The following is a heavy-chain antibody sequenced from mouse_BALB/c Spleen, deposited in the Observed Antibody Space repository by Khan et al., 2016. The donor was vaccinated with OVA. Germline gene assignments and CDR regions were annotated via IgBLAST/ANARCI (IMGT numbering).Heavy chain of an antibody. CDR1: GFTFSSFG. CDR2: MSSGSSTI. V-gene: IGHV5-17*02. CDR3: ARSGGNFHWYFDV. D-gene: IGHD2-1*01. Sequence: EVMLVESGGGLVQPGGSRKLSCAASGFTFSSFGMHWVRQAPKQGLEWVAYMSSGSSTIYYVDTVKGRFTISRDNPKNTLFLQMTGLRSEDTAMYYCARSGGNFHWYFDVWGAGTSVTVSS. J-gene: IGHJ1*01.